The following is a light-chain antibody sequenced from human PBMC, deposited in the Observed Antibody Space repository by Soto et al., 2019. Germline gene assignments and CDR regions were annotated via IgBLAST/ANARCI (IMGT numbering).Light chain of an antibody. CDR1: QSVRSS. V-gene: IGKV3-11*01. J-gene: IGKJ3*01. CDR2: DAS. CDR3: QQRSNWPPEVT. Sequence: EIVLTQSPDTLSLSPGERATLSCRASQSVRSSLAWYQQKPGQAPRLLIYDASNRATGIPARFSGSGSGTVFTLTISSLESEDFAVYYCQQRSNWPPEVTFGPGTKVDIK.